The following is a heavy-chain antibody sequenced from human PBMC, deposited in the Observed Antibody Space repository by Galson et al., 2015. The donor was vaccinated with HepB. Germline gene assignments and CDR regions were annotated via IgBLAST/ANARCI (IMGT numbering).Heavy chain of an antibody. J-gene: IGHJ4*02. V-gene: IGHV1-2*06. D-gene: IGHD1-26*01. CDR3: ARASIVGATAYFDY. CDR2: INPNSGGT. Sequence: SVKVSCKASGYTFTGYYMHWVRQAPGQGLEWMGRINPNSGGTNYAQKFQGRVTTTRDTSISTAYMELSRLRSDDTAVYYCARASIVGATAYFDYWGQGTLVTVSS. CDR1: GYTFTGYY.